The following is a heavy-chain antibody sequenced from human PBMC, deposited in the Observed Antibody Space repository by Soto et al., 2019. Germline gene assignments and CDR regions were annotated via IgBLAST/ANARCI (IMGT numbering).Heavy chain of an antibody. CDR3: AKGDMITFGGVIVSDY. CDR2: ISGSGGST. J-gene: IGHJ4*02. Sequence: GGSLRLSCAASGFTFSIYAMSWVRQAPGKGLEWVSAISGSGGSTYYADSVKGRFTISRDNSKNTLYLQMNSLRAEDTAVYYCAKGDMITFGGVIVSDYWGQGTLVTVSS. V-gene: IGHV3-23*01. CDR1: GFTFSIYA. D-gene: IGHD3-16*02.